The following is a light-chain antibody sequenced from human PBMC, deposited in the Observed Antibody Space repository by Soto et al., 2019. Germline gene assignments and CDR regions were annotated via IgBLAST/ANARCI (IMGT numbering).Light chain of an antibody. CDR2: DAS. J-gene: IGKJ3*01. CDR3: QQDNNLPVP. Sequence: DIQMTQSPSSLSASVGDRVTITCQTSQDITNYLDWYQQKPGKAPKLLTYDASNFETGAPSTFSVSGPGTEFTSAISSLLPEYIPTYYCQQDNNLPVPLGPGPQVHIK. V-gene: IGKV1-33*01. CDR1: QDITNY.